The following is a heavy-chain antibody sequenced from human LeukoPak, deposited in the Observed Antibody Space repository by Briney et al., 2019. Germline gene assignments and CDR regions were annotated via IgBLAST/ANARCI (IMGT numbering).Heavy chain of an antibody. CDR2: ISAYNGNT. Sequence: ASVTVSCKASGYTFTSYGISWVRQAPGQGLEWMGWISAYNGNTNYAQKLQGRVTMTTDTSTSTAYMELRSLRSDDTAVYYCARDPHYYDSSGYYYLGYWGQGTLVTVSS. J-gene: IGHJ4*02. V-gene: IGHV1-18*01. CDR3: ARDPHYYDSSGYYYLGY. D-gene: IGHD3-22*01. CDR1: GYTFTSYG.